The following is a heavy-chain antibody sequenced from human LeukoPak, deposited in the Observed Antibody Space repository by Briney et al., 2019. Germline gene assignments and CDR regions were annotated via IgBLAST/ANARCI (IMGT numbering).Heavy chain of an antibody. CDR3: GRDQGGSIGWYGGY. V-gene: IGHV3-30*04. CDR2: ISNDGTNK. CDR1: GFTFSSYA. Sequence: SLRLSCAASGFTFSSYAMDWVRQAPGKGLEWVAFISNDGTNKYYADSVKGRFTISRDNSKNTLYLQMNSLRAEDTAVYYCGRDQGGSIGWYGGYWGQGTLVTVSS. J-gene: IGHJ4*02. D-gene: IGHD6-19*01.